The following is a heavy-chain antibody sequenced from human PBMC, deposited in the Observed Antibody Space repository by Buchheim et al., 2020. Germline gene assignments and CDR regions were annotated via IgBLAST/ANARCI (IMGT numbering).Heavy chain of an antibody. V-gene: IGHV3-30*18. Sequence: QVQLVESGGGVVQPGRSLRLSCAASGFTFSSYGMHWVRQAPGKGLEWVAVISYDGSNKYYADSVKGRFTISRDNSKNTPYLQMNSLRAEDTAVYYCAKDSQYYYGSGSHQNYYYGMDVWGQGTT. CDR3: AKDSQYYYGSGSHQNYYYGMDV. CDR1: GFTFSSYG. D-gene: IGHD3-10*01. CDR2: ISYDGSNK. J-gene: IGHJ6*02.